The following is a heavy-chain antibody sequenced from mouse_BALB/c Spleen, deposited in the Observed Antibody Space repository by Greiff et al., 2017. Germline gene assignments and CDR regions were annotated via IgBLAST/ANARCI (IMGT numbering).Heavy chain of an antibody. CDR2: INSNGGST. V-gene: IGHV5-6-3*01. J-gene: IGHJ2*01. CDR1: GFTFSSYG. CDR3: ARALYYGYLDY. Sequence: VQLKESGGGLVQPGGSLKLSCAASGFTFSSYGMSWVRQTPDKRLELVATINSNGGSTYYPDSVKGRFTISRDNAKNTLYLQMSSLKSEDTAMYYCARALYYGYLDYWGQGTTLTVSS. D-gene: IGHD2-1*01.